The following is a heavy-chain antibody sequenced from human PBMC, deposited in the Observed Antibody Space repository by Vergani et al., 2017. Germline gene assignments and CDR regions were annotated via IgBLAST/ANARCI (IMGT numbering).Heavy chain of an antibody. V-gene: IGHV4-31*01. D-gene: IGHD3-10*01. CDR2: IYYSGST. CDR3: AAEGSGSQTINRFDP. CDR1: GGSISRGGYS. Sequence: QVQLQESGPGLVKHSQTLSLTCTVSGGSISRGGYSWSWIRQHPGKGLEWIGYIYYSGSTSYNPSLKSQVTISVDTSKNQFYLKLGSVTASGTAMYYCAAEGSGSQTINRFDPWGQGTLVTVSS. J-gene: IGHJ5*02.